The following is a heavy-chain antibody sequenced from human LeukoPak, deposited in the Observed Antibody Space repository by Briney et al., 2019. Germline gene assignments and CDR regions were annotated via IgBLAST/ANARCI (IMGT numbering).Heavy chain of an antibody. D-gene: IGHD2-15*01. CDR2: IIPIFGTA. J-gene: IGHJ4*02. Sequence: SVKVSCKASGGTFNSYAISWVRQGPGQGLEGVGGIIPIFGTANYAQKFQHRLTITTDESTSTAYMQLSSLRSEDTAVYYCARAPGYCSGGSCLDYWGQGTLVTVSS. V-gene: IGHV1-69*05. CDR3: ARAPGYCSGGSCLDY. CDR1: GGTFNSYA.